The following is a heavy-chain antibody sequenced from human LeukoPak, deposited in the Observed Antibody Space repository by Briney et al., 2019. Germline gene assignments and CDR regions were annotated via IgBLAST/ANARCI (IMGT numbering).Heavy chain of an antibody. D-gene: IGHD5-18*01. CDR1: GFRFDDYA. J-gene: IGHJ4*02. V-gene: IGHV3-9*03. Sequence: GRSLRLSCAASGFRFDDYAMHWVRQAPGKGLEWVSGISWNSGIVGYADSVKGRFTISRDNAKNSLYLQMNSLRTEVMALYYCTKETNGYIYGYFDYWGQGTLVTVSS. CDR3: TKETNGYIYGYFDY. CDR2: ISWNSGIV.